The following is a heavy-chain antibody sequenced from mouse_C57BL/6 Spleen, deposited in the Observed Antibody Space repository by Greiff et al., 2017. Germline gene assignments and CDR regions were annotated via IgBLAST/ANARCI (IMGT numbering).Heavy chain of an antibody. CDR2: IWSGGST. J-gene: IGHJ2*01. CDR3: ARNWRWEDYFDY. Sequence: QVQLQQSGPGLVQPSQSLSITCTVSGFSLTSYGVHWVRQSPGKGLEWLGVIWSGGSTDYNAAFISRLSISKDNSKSQVFFKMNSLQAEDTAIYYCARNWRWEDYFDYWGQGTTLTVSS. V-gene: IGHV2-2*01. D-gene: IGHD4-1*01. CDR1: GFSLTSYG.